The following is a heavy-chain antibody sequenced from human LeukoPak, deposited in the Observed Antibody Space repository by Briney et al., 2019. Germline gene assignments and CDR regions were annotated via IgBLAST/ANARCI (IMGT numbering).Heavy chain of an antibody. D-gene: IGHD3-16*02. CDR2: ISYSSIYI. Sequence: GGSLRLSCAASGITFSTYSMNWVRQAPGKGLEWVSSISYSSIYIYYADSVKGRFTISRDNAKNSLYLQMNSLRAEDTALYYCARSFIHRYYYYYMDVWGKGTTVTVSS. CDR1: GITFSTYS. J-gene: IGHJ6*03. V-gene: IGHV3-21*04. CDR3: ARSFIHRYYYYYMDV.